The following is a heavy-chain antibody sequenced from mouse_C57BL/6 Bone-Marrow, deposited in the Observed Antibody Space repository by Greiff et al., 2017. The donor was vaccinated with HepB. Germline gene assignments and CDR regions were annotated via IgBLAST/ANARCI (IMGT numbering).Heavy chain of an antibody. CDR1: GFSLSTSGMG. Sequence: ESGPGILQSSQTLSLTCSFSGFSLSTSGMGVSWIRQPSGKGLEWLAHIYWDDDKRYNPSLKSRLTISKDTSRNQVFLKITSVDTADTATYYCARRAPYDYDGYWYFDVWGTGTTVTVSS. D-gene: IGHD2-4*01. CDR2: IYWDDDK. CDR3: ARRAPYDYDGYWYFDV. J-gene: IGHJ1*03. V-gene: IGHV8-12*01.